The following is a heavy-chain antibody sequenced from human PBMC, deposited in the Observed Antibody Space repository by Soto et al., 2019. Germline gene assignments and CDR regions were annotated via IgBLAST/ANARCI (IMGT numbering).Heavy chain of an antibody. CDR2: ISAHSGKS. CDR3: TRGQIYFDY. V-gene: IGHV1-18*01. J-gene: IGHJ4*02. CDR1: GYTLNTYG. Sequence: QVHLVQSGAEVKKPWASVKVSCKASGYTLNTYGVHWVRQAPGRGLEWVGWISAHSGKSDYAQSFQDRVTITTDTSTSTAYMDLRSLRSVDTAVYYCTRGQIYFDYWGQGTLVTVSS.